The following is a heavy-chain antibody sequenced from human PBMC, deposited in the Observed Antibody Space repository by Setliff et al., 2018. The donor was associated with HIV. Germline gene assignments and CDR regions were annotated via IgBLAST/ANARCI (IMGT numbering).Heavy chain of an antibody. V-gene: IGHV1-69-2*01. J-gene: IGHJ4*02. D-gene: IGHD6-13*01. CDR2: VDPEDDKT. Sequence: ASVKVSCKASKYTFTDYYMHWVQQAPGKGLERMGRVDPEDDKTIYAEKFQGRVTMTTATSTDTAYLYLSSLRSEDTAVYYCATGRIPGIPAVIVYWGQGTLVTVSA. CDR1: KYTFTDYY. CDR3: ATGRIPGIPAVIVY.